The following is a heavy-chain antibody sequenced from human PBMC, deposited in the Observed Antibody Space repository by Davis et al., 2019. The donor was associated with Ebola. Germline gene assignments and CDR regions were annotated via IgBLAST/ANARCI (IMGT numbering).Heavy chain of an antibody. V-gene: IGHV4-34*01. D-gene: IGHD6-13*01. CDR2: INHSGST. J-gene: IGHJ4*02. CDR1: GGSFSAYY. Sequence: SQTLSLTCAVYGGSFSAYYWSWIRQPPEKGLEWIGEINHSGSTNYNPSLKSRVTISVDTSKNQFSLKLSSVTAADTAVYYCARGSSRLHSSSWYRYWGQGTLVTVSS. CDR3: ARGSSRLHSSSWYRY.